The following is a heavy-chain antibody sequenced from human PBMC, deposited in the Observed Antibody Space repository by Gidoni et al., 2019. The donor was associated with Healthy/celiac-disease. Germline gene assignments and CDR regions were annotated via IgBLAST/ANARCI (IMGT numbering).Heavy chain of an antibody. CDR2: FNHSGSP. CDR1: GGAFSGYY. CDR3: ARGKSYYASSGYYYG. V-gene: IGHV4-34*01. D-gene: IGHD3-22*01. Sequence: QGQLQQWGAGLWKPAETLSLTCAVYGGAFSGYYWSWIRQPPGKGLEWMGEFNHSGSPHYTPSLQSRVTISVDTSKNQFSLKLSSVTAADTAVYYCARGKSYYASSGYYYGWGQGTLVTVSS. J-gene: IGHJ4*02.